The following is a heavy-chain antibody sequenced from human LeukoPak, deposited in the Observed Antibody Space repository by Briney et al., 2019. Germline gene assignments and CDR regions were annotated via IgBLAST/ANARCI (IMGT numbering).Heavy chain of an antibody. V-gene: IGHV1-18*01. J-gene: IGHJ5*02. CDR1: GYIFTRYG. CDR2: ISSYNGNT. CDR3: ARFDRHHWFVP. Sequence: SEKVSCSAWGYIFTRYGIIGVRRAPGQGLEWMGWISSYNGNTKYAQKFKGSVTMPTDTSTSTAYMELRRLRSDYPAVYSCARFDRHHWFVPWGQGIMVTVSS.